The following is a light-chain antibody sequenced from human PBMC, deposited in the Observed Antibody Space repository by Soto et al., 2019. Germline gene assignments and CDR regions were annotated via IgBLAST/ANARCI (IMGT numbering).Light chain of an antibody. CDR1: QIVTSSY. J-gene: IGKJ4*01. CDR2: DAS. V-gene: IGKV3D-20*01. CDR3: QQYGSSPLT. Sequence: EIVLTQSPATLSLSPGERATLSCGASQIVTSSYLAWYQQRPGLAPRPLMYDASSRATGIPDRFRGSGSGTDFTLTISRLEPEDFAVYYCQQYGSSPLTFGGGTKVEIK.